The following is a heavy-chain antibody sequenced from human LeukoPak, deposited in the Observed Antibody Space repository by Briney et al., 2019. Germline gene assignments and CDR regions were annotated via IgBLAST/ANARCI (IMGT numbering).Heavy chain of an antibody. D-gene: IGHD4-23*01. CDR3: ARGENLRWYDAFDI. CDR2: ISAYNGNT. CDR1: GYSFTGYY. Sequence: ASVKVSCKASGYSFTGYYMHWVRQAPGQGLEWMGWISAYNGNTNYAQKLQGRVTMTTDTSTSTVYMELSSLRSEDTAVYYCARGENLRWYDAFDIWGQGTMVTVSS. V-gene: IGHV1-18*04. J-gene: IGHJ3*02.